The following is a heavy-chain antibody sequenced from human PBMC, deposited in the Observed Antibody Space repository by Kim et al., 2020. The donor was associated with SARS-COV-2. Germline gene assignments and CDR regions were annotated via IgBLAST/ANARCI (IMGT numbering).Heavy chain of an antibody. D-gene: IGHD6-13*01. Sequence: GGSLRLSCAASGFTFSSYAMSWVRQAPGKGLEWVSAISGSGGSTYYADSVKGRFTISRDNSKNTLYLQMNSLRAEDTAVYYCANRDSSSWYPQPFDYWGQGTLVTVSS. CDR3: ANRDSSSWYPQPFDY. V-gene: IGHV3-23*01. CDR1: GFTFSSYA. J-gene: IGHJ4*02. CDR2: ISGSGGST.